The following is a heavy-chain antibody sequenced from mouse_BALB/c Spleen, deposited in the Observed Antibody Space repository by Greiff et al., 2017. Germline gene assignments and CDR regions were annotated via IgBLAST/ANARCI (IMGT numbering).Heavy chain of an antibody. Sequence: EVKLVESGGGLVKPGGSLKLSCAASGFTFSSYAMSWVRQTPEKRLEWVASISSGGSTYYPDSVKGRFTISRDNARNILYLQMSSLRSEDTAMYYCARGGYRYEEAWFAYWGQGTLVTVSA. J-gene: IGHJ3*01. V-gene: IGHV5-6-5*01. CDR2: ISSGGST. D-gene: IGHD2-14*01. CDR3: ARGGYRYEEAWFAY. CDR1: GFTFSSYA.